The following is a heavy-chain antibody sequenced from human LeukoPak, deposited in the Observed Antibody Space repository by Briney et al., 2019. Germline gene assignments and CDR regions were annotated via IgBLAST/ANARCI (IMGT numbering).Heavy chain of an antibody. CDR1: GGSISSSSYY. J-gene: IGHJ4*02. Sequence: SETLSLTCTVSGGSISSSSYYRGWIRQPPGKGLEWIGSIYYSGSTYYNPSLKSRVTISVDTSKNQFSLKLSSVTAADTAVYYCARYYYDSSGYLFDYWGQGTLVTVSS. CDR2: IYYSGST. V-gene: IGHV4-39*07. D-gene: IGHD3-22*01. CDR3: ARYYYDSSGYLFDY.